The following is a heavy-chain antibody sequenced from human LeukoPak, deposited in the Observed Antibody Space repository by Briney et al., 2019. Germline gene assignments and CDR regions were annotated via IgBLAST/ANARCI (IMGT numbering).Heavy chain of an antibody. CDR1: GFTFSSYA. CDR3: ATERITIFGVAIGYFDY. J-gene: IGHJ4*02. Sequence: GGSLRLSCAASGFTFSSYAMHWVRQAPGKGLEWVAVISYDGSNKYYADSVKGRFTISRDNSKNTLYLQMNSLRAEDTAVYYCATERITIFGVAIGYFDYWGQGTLVIVSA. D-gene: IGHD3-3*01. V-gene: IGHV3-30*04. CDR2: ISYDGSNK.